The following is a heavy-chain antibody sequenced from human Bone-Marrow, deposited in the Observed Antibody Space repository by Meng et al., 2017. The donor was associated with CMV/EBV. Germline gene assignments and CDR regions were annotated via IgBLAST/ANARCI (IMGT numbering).Heavy chain of an antibody. D-gene: IGHD1-1*01. V-gene: IGHV1-2*02. J-gene: IGHJ4*02. CDR3: ARDTLNWNFDY. CDR1: GYTFTGYY. CDR2: IDPNSGDT. Sequence: ASVKVSCKASGYTFTGYYMHWVRQAPGQGLEWMGWIDPNSGDTNIAQRFQGRVTMTRDTSISTAYMILIRLKSDDTAVYYCARDTLNWNFDYWGQGTPVPSPQ.